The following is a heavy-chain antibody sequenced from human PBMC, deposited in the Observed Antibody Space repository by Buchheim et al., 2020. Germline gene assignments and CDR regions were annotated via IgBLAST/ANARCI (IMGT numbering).Heavy chain of an antibody. CDR3: AKDRQGNWFDP. Sequence: QELLVESGGGVVQPGRSPRLSCAASGFTFSSYSMHWVRQAPGKGLEWVAFIRYDGSNKYYADSVKGRFTISRDNSKNTLYLQMSSLRPEDTAVYYCAKDRQGNWFDPWGQGTL. CDR2: IRYDGSNK. CDR1: GFTFSSYS. J-gene: IGHJ5*02. V-gene: IGHV3-30*02.